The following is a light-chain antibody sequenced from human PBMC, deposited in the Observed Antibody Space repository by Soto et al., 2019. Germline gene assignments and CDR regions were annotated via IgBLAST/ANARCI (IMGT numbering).Light chain of an antibody. CDR1: QTISSW. J-gene: IGKJ1*01. Sequence: DIQMTQSPSTLSGSVGDRVTITCRASQTISSWLAWYQQKPGKAPKLLIYKASTLKSGVQSRFSCSGSGTEFTLTISSMQTDDCATYYCQQYNSYSEAFGQGTKVELK. CDR3: QQYNSYSEA. CDR2: KAS. V-gene: IGKV1-5*03.